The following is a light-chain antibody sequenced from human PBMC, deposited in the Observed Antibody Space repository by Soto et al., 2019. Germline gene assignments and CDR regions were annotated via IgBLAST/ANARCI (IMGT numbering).Light chain of an antibody. CDR3: QQRYNWPPT. Sequence: EIVLSQSPAILSLSPGDRATLSCRASQTVSSFFAWYQQKPGQAPRLLIYDTSNRATGVPARFSASGSGTDFTLTISSLEPEDFAVDFCQQRYNWPPTFGQGTKLEIK. CDR2: DTS. V-gene: IGKV3-11*01. J-gene: IGKJ2*01. CDR1: QTVSSF.